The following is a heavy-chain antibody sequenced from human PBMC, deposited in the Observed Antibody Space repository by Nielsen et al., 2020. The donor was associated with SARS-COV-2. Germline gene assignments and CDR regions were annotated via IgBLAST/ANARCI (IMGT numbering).Heavy chain of an antibody. Sequence: WVRQAPGQGLEWMGGIIPIFGTANYAQKFQGRVTITADESTSTAYMELSSLRSEDTAVYYCARAGWSAGTTYYYYYYYMDVWGKGTTVTVS. CDR2: IIPIFGTA. CDR3: ARAGWSAGTTYYYYYYYMDV. V-gene: IGHV1-69*01. D-gene: IGHD1-1*01. J-gene: IGHJ6*03.